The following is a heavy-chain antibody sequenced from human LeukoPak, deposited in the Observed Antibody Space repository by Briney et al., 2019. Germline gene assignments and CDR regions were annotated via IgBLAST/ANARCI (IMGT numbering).Heavy chain of an antibody. CDR3: ARVRAVAFGGGYYFDY. CDR2: IYTSGST. D-gene: IGHD3-16*01. V-gene: IGHV4-4*07. Sequence: SETLSLTCTVSGGSISSYYWSWIRQPAGKGLEWIGRIYTSGSTNYNPSLKSRVTMSVDTSKNQFSLKLSSVTAADTAVYYCARVRAVAFGGGYYFDYWGQGTLVTVSS. CDR1: GGSISSYY. J-gene: IGHJ4*02.